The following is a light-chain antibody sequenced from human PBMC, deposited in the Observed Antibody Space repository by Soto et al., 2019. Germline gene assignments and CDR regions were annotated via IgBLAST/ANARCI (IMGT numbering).Light chain of an antibody. CDR1: QSVSNNY. Sequence: EIVLTQSPGTLSLSPGERATLSWRASQSVSNNYLAWYQQKPGQAPRLLTYGASNRATGIPDRYSGSGSGTDFTLTISRLEPEDFAVYYCQQYGSSGTFGQGAKVDI. CDR3: QQYGSSGT. V-gene: IGKV3-20*01. CDR2: GAS. J-gene: IGKJ1*01.